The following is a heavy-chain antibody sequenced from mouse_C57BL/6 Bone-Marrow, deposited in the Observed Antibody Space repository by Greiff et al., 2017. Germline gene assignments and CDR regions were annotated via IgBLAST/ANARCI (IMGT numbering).Heavy chain of an antibody. CDR2: IYPTSGRT. J-gene: IGHJ2*01. CDR1: GYTFTSYW. Sequence: QVQLQQPGAELVKPGASVKMSCKASGYTFTSYWITWVKQRPGQGLAWIGDIYPTSGRTNYNEKFKSKAILTVDTSSNTACMQLSSLTSEDSAVFYCTRSGPLGRSFDYWGQGTTLTVSS. CDR3: TRSGPLGRSFDY. D-gene: IGHD4-1*01. V-gene: IGHV1-55*01.